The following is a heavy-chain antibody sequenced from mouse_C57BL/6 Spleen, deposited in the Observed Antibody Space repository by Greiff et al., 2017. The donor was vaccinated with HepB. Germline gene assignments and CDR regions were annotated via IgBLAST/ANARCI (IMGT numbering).Heavy chain of an antibody. J-gene: IGHJ3*01. D-gene: IGHD2-4*01. Sequence: EVKLMESGGGLVKPGGSLKLSCAASGFTFSSYAMSWVRQTPEKRLEWVATISDGGSYTYYPDNVKGRFTISRDNAKNNLYLQMSHLKSEDTAMYYCARDEGLRRAWFAYWGQGTLVTVSA. CDR2: ISDGGSYT. CDR3: ARDEGLRRAWFAY. CDR1: GFTFSSYA. V-gene: IGHV5-4*01.